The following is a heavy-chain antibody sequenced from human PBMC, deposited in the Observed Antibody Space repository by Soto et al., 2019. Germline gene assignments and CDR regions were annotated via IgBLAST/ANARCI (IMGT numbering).Heavy chain of an antibody. Sequence: SQTLSLTCAISGDSVSSNTASWNWIRQSPSRGLEWLGRTYFRSKWYNDYAVSVKSRIIINPDTSNNQFSLQLNSVTPEDTAVYFCAKGDNLGPKTGYAFDPCGQGSMVTV. J-gene: IGHJ5*02. CDR2: TYFRSKWYN. CDR1: GDSVSSNTAS. V-gene: IGHV6-1*01. D-gene: IGHD5-12*01. CDR3: AKGDNLGPKTGYAFDP.